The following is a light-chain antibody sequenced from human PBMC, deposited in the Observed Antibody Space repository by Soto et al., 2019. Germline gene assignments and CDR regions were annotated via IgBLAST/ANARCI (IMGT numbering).Light chain of an antibody. CDR1: NSNLGAGYD. Sequence: QSVLTQPPSVSGAPGQRVTISCTGNNSNLGAGYDVHWYQQLPGEAPKLMLYGVSDRPSGVSDRFSGSKSGNTASLTVSGLQPEDEADYYCASYTSTRTYVFGSGTKLTVL. J-gene: IGLJ1*01. CDR3: ASYTSTRTYV. V-gene: IGLV1-40*01. CDR2: GVS.